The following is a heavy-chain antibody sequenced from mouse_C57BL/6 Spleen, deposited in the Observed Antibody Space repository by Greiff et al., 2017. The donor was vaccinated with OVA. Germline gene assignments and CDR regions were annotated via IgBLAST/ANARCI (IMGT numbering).Heavy chain of an antibody. J-gene: IGHJ1*03. V-gene: IGHV14-4*01. D-gene: IGHD5-2*01. CDR2: IDPENGDT. Sequence: EVQLQQSGAELVRPGASVKLSCTASGFNIKDDYMHWVKQRPEQGLEWIGWIDPENGDTEYASKFQGKATITADTSSNTAYLQLSSLTSEDTAVYYCTTWNTYGYFDVWGTGTTVTVSS. CDR3: TTWNTYGYFDV. CDR1: GFNIKDDY.